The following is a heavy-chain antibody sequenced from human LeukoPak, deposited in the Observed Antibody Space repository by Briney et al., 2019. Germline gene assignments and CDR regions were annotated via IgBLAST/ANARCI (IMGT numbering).Heavy chain of an antibody. J-gene: IGHJ6*03. CDR1: GYSFTSYW. CDR3: ARSALYCSSTSCYTPLYYYYYMDV. CDR2: IYPGDSDT. D-gene: IGHD2-2*02. Sequence: GESLKISCKGSGYSFTSYWIGWVRQMPGKGLEWMGIIYPGDSDTRYSPSFQGQVTISADKSISTAYLQWSSLKASDTAMYYCARSALYCSSTSCYTPLYYYYYMDVWGKGTTVTVSS. V-gene: IGHV5-51*01.